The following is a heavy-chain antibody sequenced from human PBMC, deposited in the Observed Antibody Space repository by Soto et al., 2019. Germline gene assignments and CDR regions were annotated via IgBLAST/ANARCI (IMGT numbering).Heavy chain of an antibody. CDR2: IYHSGTT. V-gene: IGHV4-61*08. CDR1: GDSVSSGAYY. CDR3: ARSDYGDYRHQH. Sequence: QVQLQESGPGLVKPSETLSLTCTVSGDSVSSGAYYWSWIRQPPGKGLEWIGYIYHSGTTNYNPSLKSRVTTSLDTSKNQFSLKLTSVTAADTAVYYRARSDYGDYRHQHWGQGTLVTVSS. D-gene: IGHD4-17*01. J-gene: IGHJ1*01.